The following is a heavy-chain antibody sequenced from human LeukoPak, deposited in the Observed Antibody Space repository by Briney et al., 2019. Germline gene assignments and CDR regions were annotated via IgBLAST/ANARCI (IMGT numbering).Heavy chain of an antibody. D-gene: IGHD3-22*01. CDR3: ARVYYYDSSGSPRDY. CDR2: FDPEDGET. CDR1: GYTLTELS. V-gene: IGHV1-24*01. J-gene: IGHJ4*02. Sequence: ASVKVSCKVSGYTLTELSMHWVRQAPGKGLEWMGGFDPEDGETIYAQKFQGRVTMTEDTSTSTAYMELRSLRSDDTAVYYCARVYYYDSSGSPRDYWGQGTLVTVSS.